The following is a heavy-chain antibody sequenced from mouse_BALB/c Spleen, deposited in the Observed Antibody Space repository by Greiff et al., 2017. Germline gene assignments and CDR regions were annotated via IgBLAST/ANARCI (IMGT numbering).Heavy chain of an antibody. D-gene: IGHD1-2*01. Sequence: QVHVKQSGPGLVQPSQSLSITCTVSGFSLTSYGVHWVRQSPGKGLEWLGVIWSSGSTDYNAAFISRLSISKDNSKSQVFFKMNSLQANDTAIYYCARPLLLRHPWFAYWGQGTLVTVSA. V-gene: IGHV2-2*02. CDR2: IWSSGST. CDR1: GFSLTSYG. J-gene: IGHJ3*01. CDR3: ARPLLLRHPWFAY.